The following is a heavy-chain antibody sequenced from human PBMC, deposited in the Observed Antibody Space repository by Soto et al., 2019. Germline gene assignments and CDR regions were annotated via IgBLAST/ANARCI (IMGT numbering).Heavy chain of an antibody. Sequence: ASVKVSCKASGYTFTSYDIKWVRQATGQGLEWMGWMNPNSGNTGYAQKFQGRVTMTRNTSISTAYMELSSLRSEDTAVYYCARGSIAVAGTDYYYYYGMDVWGQGTTVTVSS. CDR3: ARGSIAVAGTDYYYYYGMDV. CDR1: GYTFTSYD. D-gene: IGHD6-19*01. J-gene: IGHJ6*02. CDR2: MNPNSGNT. V-gene: IGHV1-8*01.